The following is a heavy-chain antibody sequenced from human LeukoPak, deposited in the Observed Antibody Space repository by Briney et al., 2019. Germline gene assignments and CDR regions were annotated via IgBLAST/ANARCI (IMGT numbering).Heavy chain of an antibody. J-gene: IGHJ4*02. V-gene: IGHV3-21*01. D-gene: IGHD1-26*01. CDR1: GFTFSSYS. CDR2: ISSSTSYI. Sequence: GGSLRLSCAASGFTFSSYSMNWIRQAPGKGLEWVSSISSSTSYIYYADSVKGRFTISKDNAKNSLYLQMNSLRAEDTAVYYCARDLVGACDYWGQGTLVTVSS. CDR3: ARDLVGACDY.